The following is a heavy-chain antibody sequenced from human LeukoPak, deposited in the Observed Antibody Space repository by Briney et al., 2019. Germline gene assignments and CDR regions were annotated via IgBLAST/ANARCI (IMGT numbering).Heavy chain of an antibody. V-gene: IGHV1-8*01. J-gene: IGHJ4*02. CDR1: GYTFTSYD. CDR3: AREVNGYYYFDY. D-gene: IGHD3-9*01. CDR2: MNPNSGNT. Sequence: APVKVSCKASGYTFTSYDINWVQQATGQGLEWMGWMNPNSGNTGYAQKFQGRVTMTRNTSISTAYMELSSLRSEDTAVYYCAREVNGYYYFDYWGQGTLVTVSS.